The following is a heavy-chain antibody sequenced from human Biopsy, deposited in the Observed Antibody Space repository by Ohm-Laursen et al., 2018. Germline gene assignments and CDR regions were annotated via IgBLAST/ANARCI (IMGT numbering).Heavy chain of an antibody. D-gene: IGHD3-22*01. CDR1: GFTFSGFS. V-gene: IGHV4-34*08. Sequence: LRLSCAAPGFTFSGFSMNWIRQPPGKGLERIGQINQSGRANYNPSLKSRVNISADKSNNQFSLKLTSVTSADTAVYFCGNEVHDRDYWGLGALVTVSS. CDR3: GNEVHDRDY. J-gene: IGHJ4*02. CDR2: INQSGRA.